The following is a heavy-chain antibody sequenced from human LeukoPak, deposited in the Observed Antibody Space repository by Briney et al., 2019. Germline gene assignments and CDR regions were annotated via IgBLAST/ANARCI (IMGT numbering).Heavy chain of an antibody. Sequence: SETLSLTCTVSDFSINTGYYWGWIRQSPGKGLEWIAYVYRTGTAYYNPSLRSRLTISVDTSKNQFSLNLTSLTVADTAVYYCTRDRGLSGKYGLEPDRWGQGTLVTVSS. CDR3: TRDRGLSGKYGLEPDR. V-gene: IGHV4-38-2*02. CDR1: DFSINTGYY. J-gene: IGHJ5*02. CDR2: VYRTGTA. D-gene: IGHD1-26*01.